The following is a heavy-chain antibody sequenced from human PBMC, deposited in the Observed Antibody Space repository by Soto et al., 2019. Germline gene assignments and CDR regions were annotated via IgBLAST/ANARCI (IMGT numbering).Heavy chain of an antibody. Sequence: PGGSLRLSCAASGYTFSSYGMHWVRQAPGKGLEWVAVISYDGSNKYYADSVRGRFTISRDNSKNTLYLQMNSLRAEDTAVYYCAKDQNALGAFDIWGQGTMVTVSS. J-gene: IGHJ3*02. CDR1: GYTFSSYG. D-gene: IGHD6-6*01. CDR2: ISYDGSNK. V-gene: IGHV3-30*18. CDR3: AKDQNALGAFDI.